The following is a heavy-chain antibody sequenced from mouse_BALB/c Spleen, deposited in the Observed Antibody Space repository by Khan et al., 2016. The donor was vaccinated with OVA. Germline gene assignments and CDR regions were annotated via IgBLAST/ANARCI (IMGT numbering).Heavy chain of an antibody. J-gene: IGHJ4*01. CDR1: GYSITSNYA. CDR3: ARGNYYGYARDY. CDR2: ISYRGCP. Sequence: EVQLQESRPGLVKPSQSLSLTCTVTGYSITSNYAWNWIRQFPGNKLEWKGSISYRGCPNYNPSLKSQMTITRDTYKNQFFLQVNCVTTEEAATYYCARGNYYGYARDYWGQGTSSSGCS. D-gene: IGHD1-1*01. V-gene: IGHV3-2*02.